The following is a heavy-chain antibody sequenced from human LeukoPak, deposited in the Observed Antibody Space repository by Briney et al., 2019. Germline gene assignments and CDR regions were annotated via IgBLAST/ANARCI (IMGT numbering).Heavy chain of an antibody. CDR1: AFAFSSYW. Sequence: GGSLRLSCAASAFAFSSYWMSWVRQAPGKGLEWVANVKQGGSQKYYVDSVKGRFTISRDNANNSLYLQMNSLRAEDTAVYYCARIIDRGSGTYYYYYYYYMDVWGKGTTVTVSS. V-gene: IGHV3-7*01. CDR2: VKQGGSQK. CDR3: ARIIDRGSGTYYYYYYYYMDV. J-gene: IGHJ6*03. D-gene: IGHD3-10*01.